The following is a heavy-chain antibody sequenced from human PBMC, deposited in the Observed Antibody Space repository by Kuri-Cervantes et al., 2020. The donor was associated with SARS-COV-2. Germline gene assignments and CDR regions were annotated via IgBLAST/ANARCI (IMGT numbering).Heavy chain of an antibody. V-gene: IGHV4-34*01. D-gene: IGHD3-10*01. CDR1: GGSFSGYY. Sequence: SETLSLTCAVYGGSFSGYYWSWIRQPQGKGLEWIGEINHSGSTNYNPSLKSRVTISVDTSKNQFSLKLSSVTAADTAVYYCARTNRGRYYYYYGMDVWGQGTTVTVSS. CDR3: ARTNRGRYYYYYGMDV. J-gene: IGHJ6*02. CDR2: INHSGST.